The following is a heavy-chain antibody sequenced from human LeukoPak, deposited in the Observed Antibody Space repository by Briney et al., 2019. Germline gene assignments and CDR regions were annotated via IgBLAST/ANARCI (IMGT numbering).Heavy chain of an antibody. CDR2: ISHDGSNK. CDR1: GFTFSSYA. J-gene: IGHJ6*02. D-gene: IGHD6-13*01. CDR3: AKELRLGSSWTINYYYYYYGMDV. V-gene: IGHV3-30*04. Sequence: PGGSLRLSCAASGFTFSSYAMHWVRQAPGKGLEWLAVISHDGSNKYHADSVKGRFTISRDNSKNTLYLQMNSLRAEDTAVYYCAKELRLGSSWTINYYYYYYGMDVWGQGTTVTVSS.